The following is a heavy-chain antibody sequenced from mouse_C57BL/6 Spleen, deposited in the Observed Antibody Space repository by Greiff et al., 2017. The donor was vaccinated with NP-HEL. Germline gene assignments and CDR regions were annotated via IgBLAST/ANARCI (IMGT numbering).Heavy chain of an antibody. Sequence: VQLQQSVAELVRPGASVKLSCTASGFNIKNTYMHWVKQRPEQGLEWIGRIDPANGNTKYAPKFQGKAPFTADTPSNTAYLQLSSLTSEDTAIYYCAAGGIITTVGATGYWGQGTTLTVSS. CDR3: AAGGIITTVGATGY. CDR1: GFNIKNTY. V-gene: IGHV14-3*01. CDR2: IDPANGNT. J-gene: IGHJ2*01. D-gene: IGHD1-1*01.